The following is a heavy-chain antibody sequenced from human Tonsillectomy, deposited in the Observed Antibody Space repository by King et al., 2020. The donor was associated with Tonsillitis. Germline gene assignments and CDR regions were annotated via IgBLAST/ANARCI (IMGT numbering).Heavy chain of an antibody. J-gene: IGHJ6*02. CDR3: ARRRGGGGMGGDHDGRDV. D-gene: IGHD3-10*01. Sequence: HVQLVASGAAVQTPGASVQVSCQASGSTFTSYLIPWVRQAPGQGLEWMGWISAYNGNTNYAQKLQGRVTMTTDTSTSTAYMELRSLRSDDTAVDYCARRRGGGGMGGDHDGRDVWGQGTTGTGS. CDR1: GSTFTSYL. CDR2: ISAYNGNT. V-gene: IGHV1-18*04.